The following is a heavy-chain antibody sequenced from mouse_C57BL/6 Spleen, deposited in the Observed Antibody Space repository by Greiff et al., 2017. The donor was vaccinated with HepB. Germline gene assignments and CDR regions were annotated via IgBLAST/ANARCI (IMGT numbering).Heavy chain of an antibody. CDR2: ISYDGSN. D-gene: IGHD3-2*02. J-gene: IGHJ1*03. CDR1: GYSIPSGYY. Sequence: VQLQESGPGLVKPSQSLSLTCSVTGYSIPSGYYWNWIRQFPGNKLEWMGYISYDGSNNYNPSLKNRISITRDSTKNQFFLKLNSVTTEDTATYYCARRRLLWYFDVWGTGTTVTVSS. CDR3: ARRRLLWYFDV. V-gene: IGHV3-6*01.